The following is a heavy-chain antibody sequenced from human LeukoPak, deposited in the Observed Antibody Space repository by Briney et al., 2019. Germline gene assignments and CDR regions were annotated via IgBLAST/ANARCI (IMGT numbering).Heavy chain of an antibody. D-gene: IGHD6-13*01. V-gene: IGHV3-48*04. CDR1: GFTLSSYS. J-gene: IGHJ3*02. Sequence: GGSLRLSCAASGFTLSSYSMNWVRQAPGKGLEWVSYISSSGSTIYYADSVKGRFTISRDNAKNSLYLQMNSLRAEDTAVYYCARSGIAAAGTPTGAFDIWGQGTMVTVSS. CDR3: ARSGIAAAGTPTGAFDI. CDR2: ISSSGSTI.